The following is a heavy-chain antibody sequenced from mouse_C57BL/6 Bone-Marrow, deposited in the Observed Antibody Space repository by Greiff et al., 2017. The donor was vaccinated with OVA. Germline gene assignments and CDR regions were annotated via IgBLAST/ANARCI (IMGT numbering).Heavy chain of an antibody. CDR1: GFNIKNTY. D-gene: IGHD1-1*01. CDR3: APLITTVAYEGDCDV. CDR2: IDPANGNT. Sequence: VQLKESVAELVRPGASVKLSCTASGFNIKNTYMHWVKQRPEQGLEWIGRIDPANGNTKYAPKFQGKATITADTSSNTAYLQLSSLTSEDTAIYYCAPLITTVAYEGDCDVWGTGTTVTVSS. V-gene: IGHV14-3*01. J-gene: IGHJ1*03.